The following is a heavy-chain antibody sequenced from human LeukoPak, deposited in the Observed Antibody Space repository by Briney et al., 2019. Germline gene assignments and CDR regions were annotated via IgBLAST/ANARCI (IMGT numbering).Heavy chain of an antibody. CDR3: AKSINYYYDSSGYYRAFDI. Sequence: GGSLRLSCAASGFTFSSYAMSWVRQAPGKGLAWVSAISGSGGSTYYADSVKGRFTISRDNSKNTLYLQMNSLRAEDTAVYYCAKSINYYYDSSGYYRAFDIWGQGTMVTVSS. D-gene: IGHD3-22*01. CDR1: GFTFSSYA. V-gene: IGHV3-23*01. J-gene: IGHJ3*02. CDR2: ISGSGGST.